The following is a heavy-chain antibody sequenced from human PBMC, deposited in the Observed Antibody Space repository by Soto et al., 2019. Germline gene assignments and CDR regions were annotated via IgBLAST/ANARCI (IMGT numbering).Heavy chain of an antibody. V-gene: IGHV1-69*08. CDR1: GGTFSRYS. D-gene: IGHD2-2*01. CDR3: AREDRDRETGLVQAAIDGMDV. J-gene: IGHJ6*02. CDR2: IIPIFGIA. Sequence: QVQLVQSGAEVKKPGSSVKVSCKASGGTFSRYSITWVRQAPGHGIEWIGRIIPIFGIASYAQKFQGRVTITADESTSTAYMERSSLRSDDTAVYYCAREDRDRETGLVQAAIDGMDVWGQGTTVTVSS.